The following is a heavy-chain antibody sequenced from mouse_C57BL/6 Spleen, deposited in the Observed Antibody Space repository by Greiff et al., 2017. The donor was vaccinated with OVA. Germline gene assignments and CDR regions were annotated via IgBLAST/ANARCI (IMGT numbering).Heavy chain of an antibody. V-gene: IGHV1-82*01. CDR3: ARTITTVVPFAY. D-gene: IGHD1-1*01. Sequence: QVQLKQSGPELVKPGASVKISCKASGYAFSSSWMNWVKQRPGRGLEWIGRIYPGDGDTNYNGKFKGKATLTADKSSSTAYMQLSSLTSEDSAVYFCARTITTVVPFAYWGQGTLVTVSA. CDR1: GYAFSSSW. J-gene: IGHJ3*01. CDR2: IYPGDGDT.